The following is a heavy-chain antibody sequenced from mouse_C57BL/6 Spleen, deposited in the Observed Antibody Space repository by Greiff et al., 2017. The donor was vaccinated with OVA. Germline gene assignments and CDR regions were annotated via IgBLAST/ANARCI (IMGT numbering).Heavy chain of an antibody. CDR2: IDPEDGET. D-gene: IGHD1-1*01. CDR3: TTRTTVGYFDV. CDR1: GFNIKDYY. Sequence: EVQLQQSGAELVRPGASVKLSCTASGFNIKDYYMHWVKQRPEQGLEWIGRIDPEDGETEYAPKFQGKGTMTADTSSNSAYLQLTSLTSEYAAVYYCTTRTTVGYFDVWGTGTTVTVSS. J-gene: IGHJ1*03. V-gene: IGHV14-1*01.